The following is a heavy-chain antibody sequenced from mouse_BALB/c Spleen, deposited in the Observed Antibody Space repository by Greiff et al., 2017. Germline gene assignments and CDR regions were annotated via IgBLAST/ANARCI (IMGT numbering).Heavy chain of an antibody. D-gene: IGHD2-1*01. CDR1: GFSLTSYG. CDR2: IWSGGST. V-gene: IGHV2-2*01. J-gene: IGHJ2*01. CDR3: ARDGNYYFDY. Sequence: VQLVESGPGLVQPSQSLSITCTVSGFSLTSYGVHWVRQSPGKGLEWLGVIWSGGSTDYNAAFISRLSISKDNSKSQVFFKMNSLQTDDTARYYCARDGNYYFDYWGQGTTLTVSS.